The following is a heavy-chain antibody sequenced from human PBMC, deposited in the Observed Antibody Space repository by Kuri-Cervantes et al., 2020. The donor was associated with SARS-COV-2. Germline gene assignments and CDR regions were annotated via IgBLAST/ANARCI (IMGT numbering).Heavy chain of an antibody. V-gene: IGHV1-2*02. Sequence: ASVKVSCKASGYTFTGYYMHWVRQAPGQGLEWMGWINPNSGGTNYAQKFQGRVTITADKSTSTAYMELSSLRSEDTAVYYCAREVPVDIVVVPAAIDYFDYWGQGTLVTVSS. D-gene: IGHD2-2*03. CDR1: GYTFTGYY. CDR3: AREVPVDIVVVPAAIDYFDY. CDR2: INPNSGGT. J-gene: IGHJ4*02.